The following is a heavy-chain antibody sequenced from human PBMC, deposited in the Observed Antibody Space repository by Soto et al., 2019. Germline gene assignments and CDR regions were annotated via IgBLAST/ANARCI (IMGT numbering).Heavy chain of an antibody. Sequence: QVQLVESGGGVVQPGRSLRLSCAASGITFSSYAMHWVRQAPGKGLEWVAVIWHDGNNKYYADSVKGRFTISRDNSKSTLFLQMDNLRGEDRAMYYCARDGERGYRPKDGYHYYGMDVWGQGTTVTVSS. CDR2: IWHDGNNK. J-gene: IGHJ6*02. CDR3: ARDGERGYRPKDGYHYYGMDV. CDR1: GITFSSYA. D-gene: IGHD5-18*01. V-gene: IGHV3-33*01.